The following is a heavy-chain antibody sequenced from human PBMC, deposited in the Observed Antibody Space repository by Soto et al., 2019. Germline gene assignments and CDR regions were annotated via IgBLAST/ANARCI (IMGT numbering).Heavy chain of an antibody. Sequence: ASVKVSCKASGYSFSSHAITWVRQAPGQGLEWMGGITPVFGTPSYAQKFQGRVTISADKSTNTSYLELRSLRSEDTAVYYCARGGALSTSWYWGDGLDSWGQGTQVTVSS. V-gene: IGHV1-69*06. D-gene: IGHD6-13*01. CDR1: GYSFSSHA. CDR3: ARGGALSTSWYWGDGLDS. J-gene: IGHJ4*02. CDR2: ITPVFGTP.